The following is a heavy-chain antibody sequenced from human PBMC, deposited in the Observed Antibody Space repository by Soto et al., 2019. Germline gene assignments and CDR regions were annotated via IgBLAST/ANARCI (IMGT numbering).Heavy chain of an antibody. J-gene: IGHJ6*02. D-gene: IGHD2-21*02. CDR1: GGSISSGGYY. Sequence: QVQLQESGPGLVKPSQTLSLTCTFSGGSISSGGYYWSWIRQHPGKGLEWIGYIYYSGSTYYNPYLKRRVTISVDTSKNQFSLKLSSVTAADPAVYYCARDCGGDCSVDYYGMDVWGQGTTVTVSS. V-gene: IGHV4-31*03. CDR2: IYYSGST. CDR3: ARDCGGDCSVDYYGMDV.